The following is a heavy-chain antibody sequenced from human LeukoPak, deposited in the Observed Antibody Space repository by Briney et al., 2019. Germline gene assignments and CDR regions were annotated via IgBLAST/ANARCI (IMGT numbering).Heavy chain of an antibody. CDR3: ARGALNYYDSSGYYYSNGMDV. J-gene: IGHJ6*02. CDR1: GGSFSGYY. Sequence: SETLSLTCAVYGGSFSGYYWSWIRQPPGKGLEWIGEINHSGSTNYNPSLKSRATISVDTSKNQFSLKLSSVTAADTAVYYCARGALNYYDSSGYYYSNGMDVWGQGTTVTVSS. V-gene: IGHV4-34*01. CDR2: INHSGST. D-gene: IGHD3-22*01.